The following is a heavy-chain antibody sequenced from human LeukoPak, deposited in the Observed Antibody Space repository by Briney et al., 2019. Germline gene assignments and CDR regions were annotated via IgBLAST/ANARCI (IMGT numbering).Heavy chain of an antibody. Sequence: GGSLRLSCAASGFTFSSYWMHWVRQAPGKGLVWVSRINSDGSSTNYADSVKGRFTISRDNAKNTLYLQMNSLRAEDTAVYYCARVGDSSGYYGYYYYYYGMDVWGQGTTVTVSS. CDR3: ARVGDSSGYYGYYYYYYGMDV. CDR2: INSDGSST. CDR1: GFTFSSYW. J-gene: IGHJ6*02. V-gene: IGHV3-74*01. D-gene: IGHD3-22*01.